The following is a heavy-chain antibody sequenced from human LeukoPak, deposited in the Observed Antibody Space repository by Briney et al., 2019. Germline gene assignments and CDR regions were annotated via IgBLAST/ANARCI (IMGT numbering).Heavy chain of an antibody. Sequence: SVKVSCKASGGTFSSYAISWVRQAPGQGLEWMGRIIPIFGTANYAQKFQGRVTITTDESTSTAYMELSSLRSEDTAVYYCASPKTLELLSGSSQFDYWGQGTLATVSS. V-gene: IGHV1-69*05. CDR3: ASPKTLELLSGSSQFDY. CDR2: IIPIFGTA. D-gene: IGHD1-26*01. J-gene: IGHJ4*02. CDR1: GGTFSSYA.